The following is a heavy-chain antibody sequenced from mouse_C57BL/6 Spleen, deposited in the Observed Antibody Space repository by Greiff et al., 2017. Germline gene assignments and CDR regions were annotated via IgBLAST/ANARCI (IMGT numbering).Heavy chain of an antibody. Sequence: QVQLQQSGPGLVQPSQSLSITCTVSGFSLTSYGVHWVRQSPGKGLEWLGVICSGGSTDYNAAFISRLSISKDNSKSQVFFKMNSLQADDTAIYYCARSGYYSYWYFDVWGTGTTVTVSS. CDR2: ICSGGST. V-gene: IGHV2-2*01. CDR3: ARSGYYSYWYFDV. J-gene: IGHJ1*03. D-gene: IGHD2-3*01. CDR1: GFSLTSYG.